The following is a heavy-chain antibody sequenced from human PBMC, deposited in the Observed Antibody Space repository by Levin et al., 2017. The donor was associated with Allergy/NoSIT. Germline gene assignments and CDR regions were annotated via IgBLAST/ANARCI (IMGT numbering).Heavy chain of an antibody. CDR2: IGASSGTT. CDR1: GFTFSNYP. J-gene: IGHJ4*02. D-gene: IGHD6-13*01. CDR3: ARHLLAAGREYDY. Sequence: GESLKISCTASGFTFSNYPMSWVRQTPGKGLEWISAIGASSGTTYYTDSVKGRFAISKDYSNNILYLQMNSLRAEDTAVYYCARHLLAAGREYDYWGQGALVTVSS. V-gene: IGHV3-23*01.